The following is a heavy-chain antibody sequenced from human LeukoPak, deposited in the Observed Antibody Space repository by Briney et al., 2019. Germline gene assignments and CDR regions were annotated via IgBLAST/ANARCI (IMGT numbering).Heavy chain of an antibody. J-gene: IGHJ4*02. Sequence: SETLSLTCTVSGGSISSSSYYWGWIRQPPGKGLEWIGSIYYSRSTYYNPSLKSRVTISVDTSKNQFSLKLSSVTAADTAVYYCARLSYYGSSGYPRLFDYWGQGTLVTVSS. CDR2: IYYSRST. CDR1: GGSISSSSYY. D-gene: IGHD3-22*01. CDR3: ARLSYYGSSGYPRLFDY. V-gene: IGHV4-39*01.